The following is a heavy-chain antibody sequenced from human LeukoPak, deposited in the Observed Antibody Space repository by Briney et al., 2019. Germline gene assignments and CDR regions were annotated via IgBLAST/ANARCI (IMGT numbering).Heavy chain of an antibody. CDR3: ARDPMEGSGWYRTDYYYYMDV. Sequence: SETLSLTCTVSGGSISSGGYYWSWIRQHPGKGLEWIGYIYYSGSTYYNPSLKSRVTISVDTSKNQFSLKLSSVTAADTAVYYCARDPMEGSGWYRTDYYYYMDVWGKGTTVTVSS. CDR1: GGSISSGGYY. J-gene: IGHJ6*03. CDR2: IYYSGST. D-gene: IGHD6-19*01. V-gene: IGHV4-31*03.